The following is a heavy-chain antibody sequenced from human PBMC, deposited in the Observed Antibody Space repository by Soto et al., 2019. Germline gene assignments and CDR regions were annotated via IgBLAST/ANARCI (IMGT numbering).Heavy chain of an antibody. CDR3: ARYDYDSRASDY. J-gene: IGHJ4*02. CDR1: GFAFSAYT. CDR2: ISSSGVTT. D-gene: IGHD3-22*01. V-gene: IGHV3-23*01. Sequence: GGSLRLSCVASGFAFSAYTLSWARQAPGKGLEWVSGISSSGVTTSYADSVKGRFTISRDNSKNTLYLQMNSLRAEDTAVYYCARYDYDSRASDYWGQGTLVTVSS.